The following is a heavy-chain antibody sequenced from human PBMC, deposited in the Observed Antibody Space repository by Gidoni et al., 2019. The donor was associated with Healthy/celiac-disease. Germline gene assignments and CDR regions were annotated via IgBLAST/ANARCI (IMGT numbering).Heavy chain of an antibody. CDR3: ARDSLDILTGYEFLGHAER. D-gene: IGHD3-9*01. Sequence: EVQLVESGGGLVQPGGSLRLSCAASGFTFSRYDMNWVRQAPGKGLEWVSYISSSGSTIYYADSVKGRFTISRDNAKNSLYLQMNSLRAEDTAVYYCARDSLDILTGYEFLGHAERWGQGTLVTVSS. CDR2: ISSSGSTI. V-gene: IGHV3-48*03. J-gene: IGHJ4*02. CDR1: GFTFSRYD.